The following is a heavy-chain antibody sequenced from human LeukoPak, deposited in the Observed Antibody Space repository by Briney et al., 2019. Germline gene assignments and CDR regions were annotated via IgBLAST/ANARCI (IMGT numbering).Heavy chain of an antibody. Sequence: SETLSFTCAVSGGSISSGGYSWSWIRQPPGKGLEWIGYIYHSGSTYYNPSLKSRVTISVDRSKNQFSLKLSSVTAADTAVYYCARFTGMTLYGMDVWGQGTTVTVSS. J-gene: IGHJ6*02. D-gene: IGHD1-14*01. CDR2: IYHSGST. CDR1: GGSISSGGYS. V-gene: IGHV4-30-2*01. CDR3: ARFTGMTLYGMDV.